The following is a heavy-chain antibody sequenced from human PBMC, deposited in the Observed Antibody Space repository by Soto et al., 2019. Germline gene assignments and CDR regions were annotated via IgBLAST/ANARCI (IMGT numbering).Heavy chain of an antibody. CDR2: MNANSRNT. V-gene: IGHV1-8*01. Sequence: GASVKVSWKASGYTFSNFDINWLRQASGQGPEWMGWMNANSRNTFYSQRFQGKFTMTWXTXXSXXXMXMXXLMXEXTAVYYCARGNPYNYAGFDVWGQGTTVTVS. CDR3: ARGNPYNYAGFDV. J-gene: IGHJ6*02. CDR1: GYTFSNFD. D-gene: IGHD3-16*01.